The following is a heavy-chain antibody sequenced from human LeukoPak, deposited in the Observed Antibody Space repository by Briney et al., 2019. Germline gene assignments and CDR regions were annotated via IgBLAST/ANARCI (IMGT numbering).Heavy chain of an antibody. CDR2: ISSSSSYI. Sequence: GGSLRLSCAASGFTFSSYSMNWVRQAPGKGLEWVSSISSSSSYIYYADSVKGRFTISRDNAKNSLYLQMNSLRAEDMALYYCAKASYGDYLTTQFDYWGQGTLVTVSS. CDR1: GFTFSSYS. V-gene: IGHV3-21*04. J-gene: IGHJ4*02. CDR3: AKASYGDYLTTQFDY. D-gene: IGHD4-17*01.